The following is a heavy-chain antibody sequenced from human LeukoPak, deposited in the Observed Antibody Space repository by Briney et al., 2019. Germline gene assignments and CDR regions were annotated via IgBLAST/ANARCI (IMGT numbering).Heavy chain of an antibody. CDR1: VFSLSNYG. CDR3: TRGEEGWYFDV. CDR2: LSFDESQE. Sequence: PGRSVRLSCVASVFSLSNYGMHWVRQAPGRGLEWLGVLSFDESQEYYAESVKGRFTISRDNSRKTVYLQMNSLRGDDTGVYYCTRGEEGWYFDVWGRGTMVTVSP. J-gene: IGHJ2*01. V-gene: IGHV3-33*01.